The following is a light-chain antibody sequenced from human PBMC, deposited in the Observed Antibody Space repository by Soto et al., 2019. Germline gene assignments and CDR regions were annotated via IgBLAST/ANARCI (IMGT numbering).Light chain of an antibody. CDR2: GAS. Sequence: EIVLTQSPGTLSLSPGERATLSCGASQSFTSNYLAWYQQKPGQAPRLLIYGASTRATGIPDRFSGSGSGTDFTLTISRLEPEDFAVYYCQQRSNWPLTFGGGTKVDNK. CDR1: QSFTSNY. J-gene: IGKJ4*01. CDR3: QQRSNWPLT. V-gene: IGKV3D-20*02.